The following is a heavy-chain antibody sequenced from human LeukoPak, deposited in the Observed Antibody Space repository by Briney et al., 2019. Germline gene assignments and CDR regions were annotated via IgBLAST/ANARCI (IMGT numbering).Heavy chain of an antibody. Sequence: PSETLSLTCTVSGGSISSYYWSWIRQPPGKGLEWIGYIYYSGSTNYNPSLKSRVTISVDTSKNQFSLKLSSVTAAGTAVYYCARSSSSSSPRGYYFDYWGQGTLVTVSS. J-gene: IGHJ4*02. CDR2: IYYSGST. CDR1: GGSISSYY. V-gene: IGHV4-59*12. CDR3: ARSSSSSSPRGYYFDY. D-gene: IGHD6-6*01.